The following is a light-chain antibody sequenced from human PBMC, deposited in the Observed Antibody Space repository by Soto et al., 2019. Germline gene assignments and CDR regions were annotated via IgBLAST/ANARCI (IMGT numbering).Light chain of an antibody. CDR1: SSDVGAYIY. CDR3: SAYSDIDTKV. CDR2: EVN. V-gene: IGLV2-14*03. J-gene: IGLJ1*01. Sequence: QSVLTQPASVSGSPGQSITISCGGTSSDVGAYIYVSWYQQFPGKAPKLILYEVNNRPSGDSNRFSGSKSDTTASLTISGLQPEDEADYYCSAYSDIDTKVFGTGTKVTVL.